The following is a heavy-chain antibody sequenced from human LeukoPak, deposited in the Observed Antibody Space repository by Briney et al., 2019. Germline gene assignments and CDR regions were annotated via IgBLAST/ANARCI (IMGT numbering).Heavy chain of an antibody. CDR3: ARASRGDEIDY. V-gene: IGHV4-59*01. D-gene: IGHD5-24*01. CDR1: GGSISSYY. CDR2: IYYSGST. J-gene: IGHJ4*02. Sequence: SETLSLTCTVSGGSISSYYWSWIRQPPGKGLEWIGYIYYSGSTNYNPSLKSRVTISVDTSKNQFSLKLSSVTAADTAVYYCARASRGDEIDYWGQGTLVTVSS.